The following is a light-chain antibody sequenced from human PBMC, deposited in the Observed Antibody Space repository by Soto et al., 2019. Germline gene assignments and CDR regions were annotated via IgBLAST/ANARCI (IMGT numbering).Light chain of an antibody. J-gene: IGKJ4*01. CDR2: DAS. CDR1: QSIGNN. CDR3: QQYNNWPLT. Sequence: EILMTQSRGTLSVSPGERATLSCRASQSIGNNLAWYQQKPGQTPRLLVFDASTRATGFPPRFSGSGSGTEFTLTISSLQSEDFAVYYCQQYNNWPLTFGGGTKVDIK. V-gene: IGKV3-15*01.